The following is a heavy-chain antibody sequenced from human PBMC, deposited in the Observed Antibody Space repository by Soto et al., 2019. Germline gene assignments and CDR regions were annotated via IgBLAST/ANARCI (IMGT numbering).Heavy chain of an antibody. V-gene: IGHV3-21*01. D-gene: IGHD3-10*01. CDR3: ARDPGGSGSPFPFQH. CDR1: GFTFSSYS. J-gene: IGHJ1*01. Sequence: PGGSLRLSCAASGFTFSSYSMNWVRQAPGKGLEWVSSISSSSSYIYYADSVKGRFTISRDNAKNSLYLQMNSLRAEDTAVYYCARDPGGSGSPFPFQHWGQGTLVTVSS. CDR2: ISSSSSYI.